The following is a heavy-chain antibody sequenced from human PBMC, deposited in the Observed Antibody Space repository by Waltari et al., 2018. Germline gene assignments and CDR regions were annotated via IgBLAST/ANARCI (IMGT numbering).Heavy chain of an antibody. V-gene: IGHV3-48*03. CDR3: VSSGGFRQFNY. CDR1: GFTFSSYE. CDR2: ITSTGTFV. J-gene: IGHJ4*01. D-gene: IGHD1-26*01. Sequence: EVQVVESGGALVQPGGSLRLSCAASGFTFSSYEMNWVRQAPGKGLEWVAYITSTGTFVYYADSVKGRFTISRDNAKKSLSLQMESLRAEDTALYYCVSSGGFRQFNYWGRGTLVTVSS.